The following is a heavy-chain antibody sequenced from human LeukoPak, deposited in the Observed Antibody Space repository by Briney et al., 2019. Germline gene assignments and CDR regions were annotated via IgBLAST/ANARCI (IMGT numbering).Heavy chain of an antibody. J-gene: IGHJ4*02. D-gene: IGHD3-10*01. CDR3: AKRGVVIRAVIIVGFHKEAYYFDY. Sequence: GGSLRLSCAASGFTFSTYAMSWVRQAPGKGLEWVSTISGSGANTYYADSVRGRFTVSRDNPKNTLYLQMNSLRAEDTAVYLCAKRGVVIRAVIIVGFHKEAYYFDYRGQGALVTVSS. CDR1: GFTFSTYA. V-gene: IGHV3-23*01. CDR2: ISGSGANT.